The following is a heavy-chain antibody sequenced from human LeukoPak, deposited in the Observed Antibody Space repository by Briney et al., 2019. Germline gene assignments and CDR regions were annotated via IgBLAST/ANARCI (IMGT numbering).Heavy chain of an antibody. CDR1: GGSISSYY. D-gene: IGHD6-19*01. V-gene: IGHV4-39*02. CDR2: IYYSGST. J-gene: IGHJ4*02. CDR3: AREYSSGWYPLDY. Sequence: SETLSLTCSVSGGSISSYYWGWIRQPPGKGLEWIGSIYYSGSTYYNPSLKSRVTISVDTSKNQFSLKLSSVTAADTAVYYCAREYSSGWYPLDYWGQGTLVTVSS.